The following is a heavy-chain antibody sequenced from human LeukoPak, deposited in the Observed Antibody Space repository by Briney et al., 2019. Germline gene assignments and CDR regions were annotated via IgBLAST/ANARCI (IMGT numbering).Heavy chain of an antibody. CDR2: IYYSGCT. D-gene: IGHD6-13*01. CDR1: GGSISSSSYY. V-gene: IGHV4-39*07. CDR3: ARVTGYIIEDYFDY. J-gene: IGHJ4*02. Sequence: PSETLSLTCTVSGGSISSSSYYWGWIRQPPGKGLEWIGSIYYSGCTYYNPSLKSRVTISVDTSKKQFSLKLSSVTAADTAVYYCARVTGYIIEDYFDYWGQGTLVTVSS.